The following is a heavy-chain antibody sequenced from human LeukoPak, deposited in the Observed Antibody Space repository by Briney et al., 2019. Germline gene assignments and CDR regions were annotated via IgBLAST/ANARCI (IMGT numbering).Heavy chain of an antibody. CDR3: ARVGSTSCYDY. Sequence: GGSLRLSCAASGFTFSSYSMNWVRQAPGKGLEWVSSISSSSSYIYYADSVKGRFTISRDNAKNSLYLQMNSLRAEDTAVYYCARVGSTSCYDYWGQGTLVTVSA. J-gene: IGHJ4*02. V-gene: IGHV3-21*01. CDR1: GFTFSSYS. D-gene: IGHD2-2*01. CDR2: ISSSSSYI.